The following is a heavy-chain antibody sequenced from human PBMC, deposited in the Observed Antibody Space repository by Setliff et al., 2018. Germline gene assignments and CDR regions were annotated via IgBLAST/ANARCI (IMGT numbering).Heavy chain of an antibody. CDR1: GYTFTDYY. CDR3: ARRQGLNDYYGSGSLGY. V-gene: IGHV1-2*02. J-gene: IGHJ4*02. Sequence: RASVKVSCKASGYTFTDYYIHWVRQAPGQGLEWMGWINPNSGGTTYAQKFQGRVTMTRNTSISTAYMELSSLRSEDTAVYYCARRQGLNDYYGSGSLGYWGQGTLVTVSS. D-gene: IGHD3-10*01. CDR2: INPNSGGT.